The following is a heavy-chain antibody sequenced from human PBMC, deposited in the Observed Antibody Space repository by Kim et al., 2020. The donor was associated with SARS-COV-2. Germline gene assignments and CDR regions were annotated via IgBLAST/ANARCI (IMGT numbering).Heavy chain of an antibody. D-gene: IGHD2-2*01. CDR3: ARHGERTRSGFDY. V-gene: IGHV4-39*01. Sequence: TPSRSSRATISADTSKNQFSLKLSSGTAAVSAVYYCARHGERTRSGFDYWGQGTLVTVSS. J-gene: IGHJ4*02.